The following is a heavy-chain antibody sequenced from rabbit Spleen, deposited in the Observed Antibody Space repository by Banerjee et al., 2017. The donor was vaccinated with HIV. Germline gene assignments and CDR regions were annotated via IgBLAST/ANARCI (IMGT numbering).Heavy chain of an antibody. J-gene: IGHJ6*01. CDR1: GASFISSSY. V-gene: IGHV1S40*01. CDR3: ARDTSSSFSSYGMDL. D-gene: IGHD1-1*01. Sequence: QSLEESGGDLVKPGASLTLTCTASGASFISSSYLCWVGQAPGKGLEWIACIDAGSSGFTYFATWAKGRFTCSKTSSTTVTLQMTRLTAADTATYFCARDTSSSFSSYGMDLWGQGTLVTVS. CDR2: IDAGSSGFT.